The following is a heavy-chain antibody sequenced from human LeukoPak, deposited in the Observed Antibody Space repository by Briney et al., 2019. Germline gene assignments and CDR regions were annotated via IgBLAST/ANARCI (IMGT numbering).Heavy chain of an antibody. CDR1: VYTFTGCC. CDR3: ARENIAVAGSTWFDP. V-gene: IGHV1-2*02. J-gene: IGHJ5*02. D-gene: IGHD6-19*01. CDR2: FNTNSGGT. Sequence: EASVTVSCKAFVYTFTGCCVHWVRQAPGQGLEWMGWFNTNSGGTNYAQKFQGRVTMTRDTSINTVYMELTRLRYDDTAVYYCARENIAVAGSTWFDPWGQGTLVTVSS.